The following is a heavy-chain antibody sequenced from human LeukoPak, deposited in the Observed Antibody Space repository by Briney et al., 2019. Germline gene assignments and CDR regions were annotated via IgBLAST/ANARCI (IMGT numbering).Heavy chain of an antibody. D-gene: IGHD3-22*01. CDR3: AKDAYYYDSSGPPFDY. J-gene: IGHJ4*02. Sequence: GGSLRLSCAASGFTFSSYAMSWVRQAPGKGLEWVSAISGSGGSTYYADSVKGRFTISRDNSKNTPYLQMNSLRAEDTAVYYCAKDAYYYDSSGPPFDYWGQGTLVTVSS. CDR1: GFTFSSYA. V-gene: IGHV3-23*01. CDR2: ISGSGGST.